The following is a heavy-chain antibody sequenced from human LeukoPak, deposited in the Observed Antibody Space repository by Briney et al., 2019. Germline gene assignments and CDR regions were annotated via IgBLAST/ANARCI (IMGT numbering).Heavy chain of an antibody. V-gene: IGHV1-2*02. CDR1: GYTFTGYY. CDR3: ARSKPNSSPYYYYYYGMDV. CDR2: INPNSGGT. J-gene: IGHJ6*02. Sequence: GASVKVSCKASGYTFTGYYMHWVRQAPGQGLEWMGWINPNSGGTNYAQKFQGRVTMTRDTSISTAYMELSRLRSEDTAVYYCARSKPNSSPYYYYYYGMDVWGQGTTVTVSS. D-gene: IGHD6-13*01.